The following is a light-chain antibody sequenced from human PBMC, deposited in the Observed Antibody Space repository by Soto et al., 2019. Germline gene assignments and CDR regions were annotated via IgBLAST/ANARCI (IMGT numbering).Light chain of an antibody. J-gene: IGLJ1*01. CDR1: SSDVGGYNY. V-gene: IGLV2-14*01. CDR2: DVS. CDR3: SSYTSSSTHYV. Sequence: QSALTQPASVSGSPGQSITISCTGTSSDVGGYNYVSWYQQHPGKAPKLMIYDVSNQPSGVSNRFSGSKSGNTASLTISGLQAEDEADYYCSSYTSSSTHYVFGTGTKLTVL.